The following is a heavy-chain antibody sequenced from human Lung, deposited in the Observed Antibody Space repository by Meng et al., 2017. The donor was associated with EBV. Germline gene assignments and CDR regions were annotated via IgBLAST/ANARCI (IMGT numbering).Heavy chain of an antibody. CDR1: GAAVDSGSYH. J-gene: IGHJ5*02. CDR2: TYNGWST. D-gene: IGHD3-16*01. V-gene: IGHV4-30-4*01. Sequence: QGQRRRPRPGRVEPPQPPSPPWPCSGAAVDSGSYHWGWVPPPPGKGLECIGYTYNGWSTYYNPSLKSRVSMSVDPSKNQFPLTLGSVPAADTAVYYCNAYTAGGGGLGSWGQGTLVTVSS. CDR3: NAYTAGGGGLGS.